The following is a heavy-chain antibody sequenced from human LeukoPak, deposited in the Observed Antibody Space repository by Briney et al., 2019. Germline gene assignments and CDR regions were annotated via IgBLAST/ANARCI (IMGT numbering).Heavy chain of an antibody. D-gene: IGHD3-22*01. CDR1: GFTFSSYG. CDR2: IWYDGSNK. Sequence: PGGSLRLSCAASGFTFSSYGMHWVRQAPGKGLEWVAVIWYDGSNKYYADSVKGRFTISRDNSKNTLYLQMNSLRAEDTAVYYCAKTYYYDSSGYYEFHYWGQGTLVTVSS. J-gene: IGHJ4*02. V-gene: IGHV3-30*02. CDR3: AKTYYYDSSGYYEFHY.